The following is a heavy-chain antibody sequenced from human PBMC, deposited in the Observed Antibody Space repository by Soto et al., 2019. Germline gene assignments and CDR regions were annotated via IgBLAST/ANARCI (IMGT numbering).Heavy chain of an antibody. CDR3: AKDRNCSSTSCSYYYYYYGMDV. D-gene: IGHD2-2*01. Sequence: GGSLRLSCAASGFTFSSYGMHWVRQAPCKGLEWVAVISYDGSNKYYADSVKGRFTISRDNSKNTLYLQMNSLRAEDTAVYYCAKDRNCSSTSCSYYYYYYGMDVWGQGTTVTVSS. CDR2: ISYDGSNK. CDR1: GFTFSSYG. J-gene: IGHJ6*01. V-gene: IGHV3-30*18.